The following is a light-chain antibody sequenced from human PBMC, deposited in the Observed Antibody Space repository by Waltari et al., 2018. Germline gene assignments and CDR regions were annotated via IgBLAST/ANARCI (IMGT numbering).Light chain of an antibody. CDR1: SSDVGGYNF. CDR2: DVN. Sequence: QSALTQPRSVSGSPGQSVTISCPGTSSDVGGYNFFSWYQQFPGKAPKHIIYDVNKRPSGVSNRFSGSKSGDTASLTISGLQAEDEADYYCCSYAGSYTRIFGGGTGLTVL. J-gene: IGLJ2*01. V-gene: IGLV2-11*01. CDR3: CSYAGSYTRI.